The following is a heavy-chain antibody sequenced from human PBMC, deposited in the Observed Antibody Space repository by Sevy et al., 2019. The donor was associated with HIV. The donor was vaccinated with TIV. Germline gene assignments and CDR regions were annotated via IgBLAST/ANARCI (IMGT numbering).Heavy chain of an antibody. V-gene: IGHV3-21*01. D-gene: IGHD3-10*01. Sequence: GGSLRLSCAASGFTFSSYSMNWVRQAPGKGLEWVSSISSSSSYIYYADSVKGRFTISRDNAKNSLYLQMNSLRAEDTAVYYCARDHRGTMVQGVIEGDYYYYGMDVWGQGTTVTVSS. CDR3: ARDHRGTMVQGVIEGDYYYYGMDV. J-gene: IGHJ6*02. CDR2: ISSSSSYI. CDR1: GFTFSSYS.